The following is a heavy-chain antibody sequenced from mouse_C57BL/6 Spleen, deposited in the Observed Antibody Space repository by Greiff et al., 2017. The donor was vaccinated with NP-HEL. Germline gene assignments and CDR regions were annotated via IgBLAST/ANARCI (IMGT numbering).Heavy chain of an antibody. CDR1: GYTFTSYW. CDR2: IDPSDSET. V-gene: IGHV1-52*01. CDR3: ARKWYGSSYVDWYFDV. Sequence: QVQLQQPGAELVRPGSSVKLSCKASGYTFTSYWMHWVKQRPIQGLEWIGNIDPSDSETHYNQKFKDKATLTVDKSSSTAYMQLSSLTSEDSAVYYCARKWYGSSYVDWYFDVWGTGTPFPFSS. J-gene: IGHJ1*03. D-gene: IGHD1-1*01.